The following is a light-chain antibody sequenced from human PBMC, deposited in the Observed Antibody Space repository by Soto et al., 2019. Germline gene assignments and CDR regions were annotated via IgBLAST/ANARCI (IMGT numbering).Light chain of an antibody. V-gene: IGKV3D-15*01. Sequence: EIVLTQSPGTLSLSPGERATLSCRASQSVSSSYLAWYQQKPGQAPRLLIYGVYTRAPGIPARFSGSGSGTEFTLTISSLQSEDFAVYYCQQYHNWPLTFGGGTKVDI. J-gene: IGKJ4*01. CDR1: QSVSSSY. CDR2: GVY. CDR3: QQYHNWPLT.